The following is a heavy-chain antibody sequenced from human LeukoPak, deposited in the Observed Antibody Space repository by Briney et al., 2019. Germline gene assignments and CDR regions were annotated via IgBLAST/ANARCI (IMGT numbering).Heavy chain of an antibody. CDR1: GGSFTDYF. CDR2: INDYTGDT. Sequence: SETLSLTCTVFGGSFTDYFWTWIRHSPGKGLEWIGEINDYTGDTNYNPSLNSRVSISLEKSKNQFSLKLSSVTAADTAVYYCARGATVVTFDYWGQGTLVTVSS. D-gene: IGHD4-23*01. J-gene: IGHJ4*02. V-gene: IGHV4-34*01. CDR3: ARGATVVTFDY.